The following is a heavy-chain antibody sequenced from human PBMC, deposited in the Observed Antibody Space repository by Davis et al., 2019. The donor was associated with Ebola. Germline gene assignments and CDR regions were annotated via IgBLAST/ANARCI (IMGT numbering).Heavy chain of an antibody. CDR3: AKDQGYSSSSYSAMGFGFDY. Sequence: GESLKISCAASGFTFTGYWMHWVRQAPGKGLVWVSHINGDGSRNAYADSVKGRFTISRDNARNTLYLQMSSLRAEDTAVYYCAKDQGYSSSSYSAMGFGFDYWGQGTLVTVSS. J-gene: IGHJ4*02. CDR2: INGDGSRN. CDR1: GFTFTGYW. D-gene: IGHD6-6*01. V-gene: IGHV3-74*01.